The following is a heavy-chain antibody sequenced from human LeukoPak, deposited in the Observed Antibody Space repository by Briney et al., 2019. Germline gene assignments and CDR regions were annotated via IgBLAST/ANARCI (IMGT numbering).Heavy chain of an antibody. Sequence: PSETLSLTCAVYGGSFSGYYWSWIRQPPGKGLEWIGEINHSGSTNYNPSLKSRVTISVDTSNNQFSLKLSSVTAADTAVYYCARDSPYYYDSSGYYYYYYYMDVWGKGTTVTVSS. V-gene: IGHV4-34*01. D-gene: IGHD3-22*01. J-gene: IGHJ6*03. CDR3: ARDSPYYYDSSGYYYYYYYMDV. CDR2: INHSGST. CDR1: GGSFSGYY.